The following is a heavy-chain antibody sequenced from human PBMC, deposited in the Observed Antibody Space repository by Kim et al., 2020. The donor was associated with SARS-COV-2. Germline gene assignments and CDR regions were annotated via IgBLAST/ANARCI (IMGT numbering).Heavy chain of an antibody. CDR2: IYYSGST. Sequence: SETLSLTCTVSGGSISSGGYYWSWIRQHPGKGLEWIGYIYYSGSTYYNPSLKSRVTISVDTSKNQFSLKLSSVTAADTAVYYCARDRVAAAGKKTNWFDPWGQGTLVTVSS. J-gene: IGHJ5*02. V-gene: IGHV4-31*03. CDR3: ARDRVAAAGKKTNWFDP. CDR1: GGSISSGGYY. D-gene: IGHD6-13*01.